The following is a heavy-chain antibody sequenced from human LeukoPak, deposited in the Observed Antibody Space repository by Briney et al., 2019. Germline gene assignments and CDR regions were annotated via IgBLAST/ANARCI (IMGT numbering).Heavy chain of an antibody. V-gene: IGHV1-69*04. CDR3: ARDLEVGATCGI. D-gene: IGHD1-26*01. CDR2: IIPILGIA. J-gene: IGHJ4*02. Sequence: ASVKVSCKASGGTFSSYAISWLRQSPGQGLEWMGRIIPILGIANYAQKFQGRVTITADKSTSTAYMELSSLRSEDTAVYYCARDLEVGATCGIWGQGTLVTVSS. CDR1: GGTFSSYA.